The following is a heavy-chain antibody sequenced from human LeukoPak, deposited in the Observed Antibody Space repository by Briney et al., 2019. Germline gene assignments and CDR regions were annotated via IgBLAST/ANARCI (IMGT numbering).Heavy chain of an antibody. CDR3: ASADYDMAFDI. J-gene: IGHJ3*02. CDR2: IYYSGST. D-gene: IGHD3-9*01. Sequence: SETLSLTCTVSGGSISSGGYYWSWIRQHPGKGLEWIGYIYYSGSTDYNPSLKSRFTMSVDTSKNQFSLKLRSVTAADTAVYYCASADYDMAFDIWGQGTMVTVSS. CDR1: GGSISSGGYY. V-gene: IGHV4-31*03.